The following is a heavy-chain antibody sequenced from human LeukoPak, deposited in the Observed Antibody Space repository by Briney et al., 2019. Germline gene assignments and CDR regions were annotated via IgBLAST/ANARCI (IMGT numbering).Heavy chain of an antibody. CDR3: AREVGATLGTYYYYYMDV. V-gene: IGHV1-18*01. J-gene: IGHJ6*03. CDR2: ISAYNGNT. D-gene: IGHD1-26*01. CDR1: GYTFTSYG. Sequence: ASVKVSCKASGYTFTSYGISWVRQAPGQGLEWMGWISAYNGNTNYAQKLEGRVTMTTDTSTSTAYMELRSLRSDDTAVYYCAREVGATLGTYYYYYMDVWGKGTTVTVSS.